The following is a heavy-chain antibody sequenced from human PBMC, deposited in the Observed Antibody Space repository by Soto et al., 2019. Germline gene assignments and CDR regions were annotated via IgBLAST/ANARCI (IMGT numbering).Heavy chain of an antibody. CDR1: GGTFSSYA. J-gene: IGHJ3*02. D-gene: IGHD1-26*01. Sequence: SVKVSCKASGGTFSSYAISWVRQAPGQGLEWMGGIIPIFATANYAQKFQGRVTITADESTSTAYMELNSLRSEDTAVYYCARDQGATILNAFDIWGQGTMVTVS. CDR2: IIPIFATA. CDR3: ARDQGATILNAFDI. V-gene: IGHV1-69*13.